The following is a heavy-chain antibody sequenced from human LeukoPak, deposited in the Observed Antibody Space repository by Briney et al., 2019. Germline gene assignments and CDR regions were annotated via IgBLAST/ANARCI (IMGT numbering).Heavy chain of an antibody. D-gene: IGHD6-6*01. J-gene: IGHJ4*02. CDR3: ARSQSEYSSSSALDY. CDR1: GFTFSSYA. CDR2: ISYDGSNK. Sequence: GGSLRISCAASGFTFSSYAMHWVRQAPGKGLEWVAVISYDGSNKYYADSVKGRFTISRDNSKNTLYLQMNSLRAEDTAVYYCARSQSEYSSSSALDYWGQGTLVTVSS. V-gene: IGHV3-30-3*01.